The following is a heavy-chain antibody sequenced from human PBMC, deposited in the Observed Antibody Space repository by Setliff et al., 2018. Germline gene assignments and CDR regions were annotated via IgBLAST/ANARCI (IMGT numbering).Heavy chain of an antibody. J-gene: IGHJ6*03. V-gene: IGHV4-38-2*02. CDR2: IGHTGSI. D-gene: IGHD6-19*01. Sequence: RDPPGKGLEWVGNIGHTGSINYNPSLKSRLTISRDTSKNQVSLKLSSVTAADTAVYYCAREQWLDPPGYYYMDVWAKGTTVTVSS. CDR3: AREQWLDPPGYYYMDV.